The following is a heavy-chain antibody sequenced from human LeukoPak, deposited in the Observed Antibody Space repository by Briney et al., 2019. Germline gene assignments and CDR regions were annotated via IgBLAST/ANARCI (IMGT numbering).Heavy chain of an antibody. J-gene: IGHJ4*02. CDR3: ASKLYGDLLGY. V-gene: IGHV3-30*03. D-gene: IGHD4-17*01. CDR1: GFTFSSYG. Sequence: GGSLRLSCAASGFTFSSYGMHWVRQAPGKGLEWVAVISYDGSNKYYADSVKGRFTISRDNAKNSVYLQTSSLRDEDTAVYYCASKLYGDLLGYWGQGTLVAVSS. CDR2: ISYDGSNK.